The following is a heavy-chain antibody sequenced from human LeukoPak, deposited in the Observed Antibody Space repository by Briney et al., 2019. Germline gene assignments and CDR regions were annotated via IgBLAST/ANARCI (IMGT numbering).Heavy chain of an antibody. CDR3: ARGHYAMDV. J-gene: IGHJ6*02. D-gene: IGHD3-16*01. V-gene: IGHV3-7*05. CDR1: GFTFKDYW. Sequence: GGSLRLSCVVSGFTFKDYWMTWVRQAPGKGLDWVATIKEDGRETYYVDSVKGRFTLSRDNVKNLLFLQMNSLRAEDTALYCCARGHYAMDVWGQGTSVTVSS. CDR2: IKEDGRET.